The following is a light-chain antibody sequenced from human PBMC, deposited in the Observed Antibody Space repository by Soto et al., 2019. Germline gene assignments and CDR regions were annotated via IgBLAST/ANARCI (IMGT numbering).Light chain of an antibody. J-gene: IGKJ1*01. V-gene: IGKV3-20*01. Sequence: EIVLTQSPGTLSLSPGERATLSCRASQSVSSSYLAWYQQKPGQAPRLLIYGASSRATGIPDRFSGSGSGTDFTLTIIRLEPEDFAVYYCQQYGSLWTFGQGTKVEIK. CDR3: QQYGSLWT. CDR2: GAS. CDR1: QSVSSSY.